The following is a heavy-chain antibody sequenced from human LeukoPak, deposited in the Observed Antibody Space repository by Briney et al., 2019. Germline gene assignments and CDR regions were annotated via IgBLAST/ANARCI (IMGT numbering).Heavy chain of an antibody. CDR1: GFTVSNNY. J-gene: IGHJ4*02. CDR3: ARVVRQWLSIRY. CDR2: IYSGGST. Sequence: GGSQRLSCAASGFTVSNNYMSWVRQAPGKGLEWVSVIYSGGSTYYADSVKGRFTISRDNSKNTLYLQMNSLRAEDTAVYYCARVVRQWLSIRYWGQGTLVTVSS. D-gene: IGHD6-19*01. V-gene: IGHV3-66*01.